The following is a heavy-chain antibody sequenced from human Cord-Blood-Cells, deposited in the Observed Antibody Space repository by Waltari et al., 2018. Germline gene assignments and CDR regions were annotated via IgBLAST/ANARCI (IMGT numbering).Heavy chain of an antibody. CDR2: INHSGST. Sequence: QVQLQQWGAGLLKPSETLSLTCAVYGGSFSGYYWSWIRQPPGKGLEWIGEINHSGSTNYNPSLKSRVTISVDTSKNQFSLKLSSVTAADTAVYYCASGTSGYCSSTSCYTSFDYWGQGTLATVSS. CDR3: ASGTSGYCSSTSCYTSFDY. V-gene: IGHV4-34*01. J-gene: IGHJ4*02. D-gene: IGHD2-2*02. CDR1: GGSFSGYY.